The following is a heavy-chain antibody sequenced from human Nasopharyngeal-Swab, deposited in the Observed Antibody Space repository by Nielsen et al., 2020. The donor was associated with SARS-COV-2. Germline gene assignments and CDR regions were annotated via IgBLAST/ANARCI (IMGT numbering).Heavy chain of an antibody. Sequence: SVKVSCKTSGGTFSSYTITWIRQAPGQGLEWMGGIIPISGTRNYAPKFQGRVTITADESTSTAYMELSSLRSEDTAVYYCARASRQSYDSGGYYFTYWGQGTLVTVSS. CDR1: GGTFSSYT. D-gene: IGHD3-22*01. CDR3: ARASRQSYDSGGYYFTY. CDR2: IIPISGTR. J-gene: IGHJ4*02. V-gene: IGHV1-69*13.